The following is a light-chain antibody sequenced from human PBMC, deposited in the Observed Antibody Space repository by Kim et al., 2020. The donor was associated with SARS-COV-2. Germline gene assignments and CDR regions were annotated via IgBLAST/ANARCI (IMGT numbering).Light chain of an antibody. Sequence: MGQTLRTTGPGDSPRSFNASWSQQKPGDAPVIVIYGKNNRPSVLPDRFYGSSSGQTASLTITGAQADDEADYYCNSRDRRGNHLVFGGSTQMTVL. CDR2: GKN. V-gene: IGLV3-19*01. CDR3: NSRDRRGNHLV. J-gene: IGLJ2*01. CDR1: SPRSFN.